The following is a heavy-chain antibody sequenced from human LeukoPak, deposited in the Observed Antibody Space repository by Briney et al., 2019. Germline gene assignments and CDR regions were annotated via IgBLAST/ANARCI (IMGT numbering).Heavy chain of an antibody. D-gene: IGHD2-2*01. CDR2: IYYSGST. J-gene: IGHJ4*02. CDR3: AREVVFTAVFDY. Sequence: SETLSLTCTVSGGSISSSSYYWGWIRQPPGKGLEWIGSIYYSGSTYYNPSLKSRVTISVDMSKNQFSLKLSSVTAADTAVYYCAREVVFTAVFDYWGQGTLVTVSS. V-gene: IGHV4-39*07. CDR1: GGSISSSSYY.